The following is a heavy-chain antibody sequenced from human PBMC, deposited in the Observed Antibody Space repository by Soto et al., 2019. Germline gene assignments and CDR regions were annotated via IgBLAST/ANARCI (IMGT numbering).Heavy chain of an antibody. D-gene: IGHD6-13*01. J-gene: IGHJ4*02. V-gene: IGHV3-23*01. Sequence: EVQLLESGGGLVQPGGSLRLSCAASGFTFSSYAMSWVRQAPGKGLEWVSAISGSGGSTYYADSVKGRFTISRGNSKNTIYLQMNSLRAEDTAVYYCAKDLDSSCWLKGYYLDYWGQGTLVTVS. CDR2: ISGSGGST. CDR1: GFTFSSYA. CDR3: AKDLDSSCWLKGYYLDY.